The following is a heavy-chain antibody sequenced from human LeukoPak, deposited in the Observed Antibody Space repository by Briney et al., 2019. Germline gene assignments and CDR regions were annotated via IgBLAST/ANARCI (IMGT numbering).Heavy chain of an antibody. CDR2: IDSSGTTI. D-gene: IGHD6-19*01. Sequence: GGSLRLSCAASGFTFSTYSMNWVRQAPGKGLEWVSYIDSSGTTIYYADSVKGRFTISRGNAKNSLYLQMNSLRAEDTAVYYCARDEGAWYSVWYSQHWGQGTLVTVSS. CDR3: ARDEGAWYSVWYSQH. V-gene: IGHV3-48*04. CDR1: GFTFSTYS. J-gene: IGHJ1*01.